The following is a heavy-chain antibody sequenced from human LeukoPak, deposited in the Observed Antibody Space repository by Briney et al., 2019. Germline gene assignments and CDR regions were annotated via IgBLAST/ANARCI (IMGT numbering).Heavy chain of an antibody. D-gene: IGHD2-2*01. J-gene: IGHJ4*02. CDR3: ATEYCASSSCRFDS. CDR1: GGSFSGYH. CDR2: INHRGST. V-gene: IGHV4-34*01. Sequence: PSETLSLTCVVYGGSFSGYHWSWIRQSPGKGLEWIGEINHRGSTNYNPSLKRRVTMSLDTSKKQFSLKLTSVTAADTAIYYCATEYCASSSCRFDSWGQGTLVTVSS.